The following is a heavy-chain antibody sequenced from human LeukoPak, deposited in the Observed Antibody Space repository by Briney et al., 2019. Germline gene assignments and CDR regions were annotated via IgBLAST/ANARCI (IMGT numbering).Heavy chain of an antibody. CDR3: AGSGGVIAYDAFDI. J-gene: IGHJ3*02. Sequence: GGALRLSCAASGFNFSSYWMSWARQAPGKGLEGVANIKQYGSEKYYVDSVKGRFTISRDNAKNSLYLKMNSLRAEDTAVYYCAGSGGVIAYDAFDIWGQGTMVTVSS. CDR2: IKQYGSEK. D-gene: IGHD3-16*02. CDR1: GFNFSSYW. V-gene: IGHV3-7*01.